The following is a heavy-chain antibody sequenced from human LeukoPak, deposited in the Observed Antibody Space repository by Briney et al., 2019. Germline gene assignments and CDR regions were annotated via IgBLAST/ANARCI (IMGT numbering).Heavy chain of an antibody. D-gene: IGHD2-2*01. CDR2: IWYDGSNK. CDR1: GFTFSSYG. V-gene: IGHV3-33*01. CDR3: ARGGYCSSTSCYPFW. J-gene: IGHJ4*02. Sequence: GGSLRLSCAASGFTFSSYGMHWVRQAPGKGLEWVAVIWYDGSNKYYADSVKGRFTISRDNSKNTLYLQMNSLRAEDTAVYYCARGGYCSSTSCYPFWWGQGTLVTVSS.